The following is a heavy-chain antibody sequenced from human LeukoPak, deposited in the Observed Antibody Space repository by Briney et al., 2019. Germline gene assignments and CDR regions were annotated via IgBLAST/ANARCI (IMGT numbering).Heavy chain of an antibody. CDR3: ASYYDSSGRSL. J-gene: IGHJ4*02. Sequence: GASVEVSCKASGYTFSTYGVSWVRQAPGQGLEWMGGIIPIFGTANYAQKFQGRVTITADESTSTAYMELSSLRSEDTAVYYCASYYDSSGRSLWGQGTLVTVSS. CDR2: IIPIFGTA. CDR1: GYTFSTYG. D-gene: IGHD3-22*01. V-gene: IGHV1-69*13.